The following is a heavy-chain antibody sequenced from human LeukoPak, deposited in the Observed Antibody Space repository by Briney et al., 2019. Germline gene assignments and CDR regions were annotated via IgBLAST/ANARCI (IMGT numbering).Heavy chain of an antibody. Sequence: GSLRLSCAASGFTFSSYEMNWIRQPPGKGLEWIGEINHSGSTNYSPSLKSRVTISVDTSKNQFSLKLSSVTAADTAVYYCARQSPETNWAIFDIWGQGTMVTVSS. J-gene: IGHJ3*02. V-gene: IGHV4-34*01. D-gene: IGHD1-1*01. CDR1: GFTFSSYE. CDR2: INHSGST. CDR3: ARQSPETNWAIFDI.